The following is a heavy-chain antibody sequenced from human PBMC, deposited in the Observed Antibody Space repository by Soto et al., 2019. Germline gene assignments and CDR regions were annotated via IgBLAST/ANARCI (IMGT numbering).Heavy chain of an antibody. CDR1: GGCFSGYY. V-gene: IGHV4-34*01. CDR2: INHSGST. D-gene: IGHD2-15*01. Sequence: SETLSLTCAVYGGCFSGYYWSWIRRPPGKGLEWIGEINHSGSTNYNPSLKSRVTISVHTSKNQCSLIVKSVTAEDTAVYYCAKGHVAATLIDYWGQGTLVTVSS. CDR3: AKGHVAATLIDY. J-gene: IGHJ4*02.